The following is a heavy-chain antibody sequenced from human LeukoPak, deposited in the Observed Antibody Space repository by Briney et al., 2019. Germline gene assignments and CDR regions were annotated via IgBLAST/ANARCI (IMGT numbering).Heavy chain of an antibody. V-gene: IGHV4-31*03. J-gene: IGHJ4*02. CDR2: IYYSGST. CDR1: GGSISSGGYY. CDR3: ARHRYSSSWPYYFDY. Sequence: PSETLSLTCTVSGGSISSGGYYWSWIRQHPGKGLEWIGYIYYSGSTYYNPSLKSRVTISVDTSKNQFSLKLSSVTAADTAVYYCARHRYSSSWPYYFDYWGQGTLVTVSS. D-gene: IGHD6-13*01.